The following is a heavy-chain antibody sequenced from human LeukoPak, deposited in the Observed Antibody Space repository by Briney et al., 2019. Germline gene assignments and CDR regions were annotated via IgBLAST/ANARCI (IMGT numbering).Heavy chain of an antibody. Sequence: GGSLRLSCAAYGFTFSSYWMSWVRQAPGKGLEWVANIKQDGSEKYYVDSVKGRFTITRDNAKNSLYLQMNSLRAEDTAVYYCARVAMVRGVIVFDPWGQGTLVTASS. CDR3: ARVAMVRGVIVFDP. CDR1: GFTFSSYW. V-gene: IGHV3-7*01. J-gene: IGHJ5*02. CDR2: IKQDGSEK. D-gene: IGHD3-10*01.